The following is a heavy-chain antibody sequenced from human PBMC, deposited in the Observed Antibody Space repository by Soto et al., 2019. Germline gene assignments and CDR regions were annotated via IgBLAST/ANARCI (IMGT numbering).Heavy chain of an antibody. Sequence: EASVKVSCKASGYTFTSHGICWVLQAPGQGLEWMGWISPYSGDTDYAQKLQGRVTMTTDTSTGTAYMELRSLTSDDTAVYFCARDGTLGFFQHWGQGTLVTVSS. D-gene: IGHD1-26*01. J-gene: IGHJ1*01. V-gene: IGHV1-18*01. CDR3: ARDGTLGFFQH. CDR1: GYTFTSHG. CDR2: ISPYSGDT.